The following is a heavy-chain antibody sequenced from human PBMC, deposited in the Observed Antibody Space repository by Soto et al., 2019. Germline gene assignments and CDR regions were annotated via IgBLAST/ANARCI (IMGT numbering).Heavy chain of an antibody. J-gene: IGHJ4*02. CDR1: GGSISSNIYY. D-gene: IGHD5-18*01. CDR2: IHYSGST. V-gene: IGHV4-39*01. CDR3: VKMRGYSYGYVDY. Sequence: PSETLSLTCTVSGGSISSNIYYWGWIRQPPGKGLEWIGNIHYSGSTYYDSSLQSRVTISVDTSKNQFTLRLTSVTAADTAVYFCVKMRGYSYGYVDYWARGSLVT.